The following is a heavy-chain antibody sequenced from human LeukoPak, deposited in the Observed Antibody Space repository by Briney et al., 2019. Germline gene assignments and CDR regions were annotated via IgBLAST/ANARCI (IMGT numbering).Heavy chain of an antibody. CDR2: ISFDGSNK. CDR1: GFTFSTYA. D-gene: IGHD3-3*01. CDR3: ARDELYDFGPFDY. Sequence: PGGSLRLSCAASGFTFSTYAMHWVRQPPGKGLEWVAVISFDGSNKYYAESVKGRFTISRDNSKNSLYLQMNSLRAEDTAVYYCARDELYDFGPFDYWGQGTLVTVSS. V-gene: IGHV3-30-3*01. J-gene: IGHJ4*02.